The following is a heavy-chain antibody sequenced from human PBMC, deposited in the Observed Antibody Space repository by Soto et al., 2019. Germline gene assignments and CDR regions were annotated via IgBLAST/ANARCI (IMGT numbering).Heavy chain of an antibody. CDR2: IWYDGSNK. CDR1: GFTFSSYG. V-gene: IGHV3-33*01. D-gene: IGHD3-3*01. CDR3: ARGLVRKYYDFWSGSVSYGMDV. J-gene: IGHJ6*02. Sequence: GGSLRLSCAASGFTFSSYGMHWVRQAPGKGLEWVAVIWYDGSNKYYADSVKGRFTISRDNSKNTLYLQMNSLRAEDTAVYYCARGLVRKYYDFWSGSVSYGMDVWGQGTTVTVSS.